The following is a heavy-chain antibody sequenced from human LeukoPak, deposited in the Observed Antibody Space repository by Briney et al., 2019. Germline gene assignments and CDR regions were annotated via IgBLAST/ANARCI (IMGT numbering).Heavy chain of an antibody. V-gene: IGHV1-8*01. CDR2: MNPNSGNT. D-gene: IGHD7-27*01. J-gene: IGHJ6*03. Sequence: ASVKVSCKASGYTFTSYDINWVRQATGQGLEWMGWMNPNSGNTGHAQKFQGRVTMTRNTSISTAYMELSSLRSEDTAVYYCARGINWGASRHMDVWGKGTTVTVSS. CDR3: ARGINWGASRHMDV. CDR1: GYTFTSYD.